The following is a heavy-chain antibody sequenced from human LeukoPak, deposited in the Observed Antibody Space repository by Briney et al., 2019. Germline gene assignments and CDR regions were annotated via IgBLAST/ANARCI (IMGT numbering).Heavy chain of an antibody. V-gene: IGHV4-39*07. D-gene: IGHD3-10*01. CDR1: GGSISSSSYY. CDR2: IYHSGDT. Sequence: SETLSLTCTVSGGSISSSSYYRGWIRQPPGKGLEWIGEIYHSGDTNYNPSLKSRVTISVDTSKNQFSLKLSSVTAADTAVYYCARGRLARGHYFGYWGQGTLVTVSS. J-gene: IGHJ4*02. CDR3: ARGRLARGHYFGY.